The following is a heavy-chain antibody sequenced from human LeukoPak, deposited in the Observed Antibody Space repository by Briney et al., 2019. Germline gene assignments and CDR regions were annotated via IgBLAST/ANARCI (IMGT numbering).Heavy chain of an antibody. D-gene: IGHD6-19*01. V-gene: IGHV4-39*01. J-gene: IGHJ4*02. CDR1: GGSISSSSYY. CDR2: IYYSGST. Sequence: SETLSLTCTVSGGSISSSSYYWGWIRQPPGKGLEWIGSIYYSGSTYYNPSLKSRVTISVDTSKNQFSLKLSSVTAADTAVYYCARLARIAVAGTIRYWGQGTLVTVSS. CDR3: ARLARIAVAGTIRY.